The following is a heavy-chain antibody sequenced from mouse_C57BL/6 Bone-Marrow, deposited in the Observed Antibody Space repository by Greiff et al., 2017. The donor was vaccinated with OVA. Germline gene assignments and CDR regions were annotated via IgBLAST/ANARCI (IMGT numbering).Heavy chain of an antibody. V-gene: IGHV5-6*01. CDR3: ARHSPGDYAMDY. CDR1: GFTFSSYG. CDR2: ISSGGSYT. Sequence: DVHLVESGGDLVKPGGSLKLSCAASGFTFSSYGMSWVRQTPDKRLEWVATISSGGSYTYYPDSVKGRFTISRDNAKNTLYLQMSSLKSEDTAMYYCARHSPGDYAMDYWGQGTSVTVSS. J-gene: IGHJ4*01.